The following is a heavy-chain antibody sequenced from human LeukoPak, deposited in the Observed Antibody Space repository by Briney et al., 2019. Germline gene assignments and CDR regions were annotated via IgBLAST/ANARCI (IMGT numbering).Heavy chain of an antibody. CDR2: MNPNSGNT. CDR1: GYTFTSYD. D-gene: IGHD3-22*01. J-gene: IGHJ4*02. V-gene: IGHV1-8*02. Sequence: ASVKVSCKASGYTFTSYDINWVRQATGQGLEWMGWMNPNSGNTGYAQKFQGRVTMTRNTSISTAYMELSSLRSEDTAVYYCASIGSSAYIPFDYWGQGTLVTVSS. CDR3: ASIGSSAYIPFDY.